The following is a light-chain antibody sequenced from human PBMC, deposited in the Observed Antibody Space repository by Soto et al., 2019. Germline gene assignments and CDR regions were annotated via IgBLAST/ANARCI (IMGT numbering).Light chain of an antibody. V-gene: IGKV1-39*01. CDR3: QQSFSTIT. CDR2: GTS. Sequence: DIQMTQSPSSLSASVGDRVTITCRASQSISTYLHWYQQKPGKAPKLLIYGTSNLQSGVPSRFSGSGSGTHFLLTISSLQPEDFAIYYCQQSFSTITFGQGTRLDIK. CDR1: QSISTY. J-gene: IGKJ5*01.